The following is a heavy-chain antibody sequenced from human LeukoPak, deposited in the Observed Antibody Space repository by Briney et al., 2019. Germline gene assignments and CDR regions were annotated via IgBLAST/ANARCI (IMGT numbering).Heavy chain of an antibody. Sequence: SETLSLTCTVSDDSISDYYRGWIRQPPGKGLEWIGYFYNSGRSTYNPSLKSRVTISADTSKNHFSLKLNSVTTADTAVYYCARKVNWYFDLWGRGTLVTVSS. CDR3: ARKVNWYFDL. V-gene: IGHV4-59*01. CDR2: FYNSGRS. D-gene: IGHD3-10*01. J-gene: IGHJ2*01. CDR1: DDSISDYY.